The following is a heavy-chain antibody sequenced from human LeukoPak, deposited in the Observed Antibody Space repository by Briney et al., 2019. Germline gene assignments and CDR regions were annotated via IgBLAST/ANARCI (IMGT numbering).Heavy chain of an antibody. CDR3: ARRRRYYYGSGSLFYGMDV. CDR2: INHSGST. D-gene: IGHD3-10*01. V-gene: IGHV4-34*01. J-gene: IGHJ6*02. CDR1: GGSFSGYY. Sequence: SETLSLTCAVYGGSFSGYYWSWIRQPPGKGLEWIGEINHSGSTNYNPSLKSRVAISVDTSKNQFSLKLSSVTAADTAVYYCARRRRYYYGSGSLFYGMDVWGQGTTVTVSS.